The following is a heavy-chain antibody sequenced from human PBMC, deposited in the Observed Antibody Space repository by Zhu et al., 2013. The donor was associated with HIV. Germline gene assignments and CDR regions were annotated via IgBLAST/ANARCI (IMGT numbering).Heavy chain of an antibody. CDR2: ISGYNGNT. J-gene: IGHJ4*02. D-gene: IGHD2-21*01. Sequence: QVHLVQSGAEVKKPGASVKVSCKASGYAFSSYGISWVRQAPGQGLEWMGWISGYNGNTNSGQNFQDRVTMTADALASTVYMELRSLKSDDTAVYFCARNEHLMGSPSDYWGQGTLVTVSS. CDR1: GYAFSSYG. CDR3: ARNEHLMGSPSDY. V-gene: IGHV1-18*04.